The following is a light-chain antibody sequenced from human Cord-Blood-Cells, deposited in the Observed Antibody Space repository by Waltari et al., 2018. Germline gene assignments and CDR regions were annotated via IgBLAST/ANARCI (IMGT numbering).Light chain of an antibody. J-gene: IGLJ3*02. Sequence: QSVLTQPPSVSGAPGQRVTISCTGSSSNIGAGYDVHWYQQFPGTAPKLLIYGTSHPPSGVPDRFSGSKSGTSASLAIAGLQAEDEADYYGQSYDSSLSGWVFGGGTKLTVL. CDR1: SSNIGAGYD. CDR2: GTS. V-gene: IGLV1-40*01. CDR3: QSYDSSLSGWV.